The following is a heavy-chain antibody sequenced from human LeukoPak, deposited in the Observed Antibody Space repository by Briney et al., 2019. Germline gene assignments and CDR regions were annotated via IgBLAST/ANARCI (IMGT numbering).Heavy chain of an antibody. Sequence: GGSLRLSCAASGFTFSSYAMHWVRQAPGKGLGWVAVISYDGSNKYYADSVKGRFTISRDNSKNTLYLQMNSLRAEDTAVYYCARDRGGYSGYGGDWGQGTLVTVSS. CDR1: GFTFSSYA. CDR3: ARDRGGYSGYGGD. J-gene: IGHJ4*02. CDR2: ISYDGSNK. D-gene: IGHD5-12*01. V-gene: IGHV3-30-3*01.